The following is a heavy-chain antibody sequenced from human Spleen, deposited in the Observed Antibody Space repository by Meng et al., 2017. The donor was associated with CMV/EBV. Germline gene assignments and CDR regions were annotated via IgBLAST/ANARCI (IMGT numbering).Heavy chain of an antibody. D-gene: IGHD2-2*01. J-gene: IGHJ6*02. Sequence: ASVKVSCKASGGTFTGYYMHWARQAPGQGLEWMGWINPNSGGTNYAQKFQGRVTMTRDTSISTAYMELSRLRSDDTAVYYCARGHWGGYCSSTSCRRIYGMDVWGQGTTVTVSS. CDR1: GGTFTGYY. V-gene: IGHV1-2*02. CDR2: INPNSGGT. CDR3: ARGHWGGYCSSTSCRRIYGMDV.